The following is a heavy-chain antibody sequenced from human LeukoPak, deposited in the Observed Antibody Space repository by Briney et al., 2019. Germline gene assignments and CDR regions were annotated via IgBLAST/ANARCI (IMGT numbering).Heavy chain of an antibody. J-gene: IGHJ6*02. D-gene: IGHD3-10*01. CDR3: ARVEMTMVRGVIVYYYYGMDV. CDR2: INPNSGGT. V-gene: IGHV1-2*02. Sequence: ASVKVSCKASGYTFTGYYMHWVRRAPGQGLEWMGWINPNSGGTNYAQKFQGRVTMTRDTSISTAYMELSSLRSEDTAVYYCARVEMTMVRGVIVYYYYGMDVWGQGTTVTVSS. CDR1: GYTFTGYY.